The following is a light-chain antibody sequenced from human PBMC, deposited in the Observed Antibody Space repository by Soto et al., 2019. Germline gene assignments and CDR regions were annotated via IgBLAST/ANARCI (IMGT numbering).Light chain of an antibody. Sequence: EIVLTQSPGTLSLSPGERATLSCRASQSVSSSYLAWYQQKPGQAPRLLIYGASSRATGIPDRFSGSGSGTDCTRTISRLEPEDFAVYYCQQYGSSPWTFGQGTKVDIK. V-gene: IGKV3-20*01. CDR3: QQYGSSPWT. CDR2: GAS. CDR1: QSVSSSY. J-gene: IGKJ1*01.